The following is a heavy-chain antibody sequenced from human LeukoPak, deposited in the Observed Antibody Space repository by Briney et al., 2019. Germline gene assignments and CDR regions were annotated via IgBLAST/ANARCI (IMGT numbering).Heavy chain of an antibody. J-gene: IGHJ6*03. V-gene: IGHV3-48*01. CDR3: ARSTMTASYYYMDV. D-gene: IGHD2-21*02. CDR2: ISSSTSII. Sequence: GGSLRLSCAASGFTFSYYNMNWVRQAPGRGLEWVSYISSSTSIIHYVDSVKGRFTISRDNAKNSVYLQMNSLRADDTAVYYCARSTMTASYYYMDVWGKGTTVTVSS. CDR1: GFTFSYYN.